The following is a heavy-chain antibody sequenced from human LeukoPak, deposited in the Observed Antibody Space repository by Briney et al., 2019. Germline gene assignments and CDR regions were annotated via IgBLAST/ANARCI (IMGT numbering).Heavy chain of an antibody. J-gene: IGHJ5*02. V-gene: IGHV1-2*02. D-gene: IGHD2-15*01. CDR3: ARGPLEYCSGGTCYSGRNWFDP. Sequence: ASVTVSCKASGYILTDYYIHWVRQAPGQGLEWMGWINPNSGDTNYAQKFQGRVTMTRDMSISTVYMELRRLRYDDTAAYYCARGPLEYCSGGTCYSGRNWFDPWGQGTLVTVSS. CDR2: INPNSGDT. CDR1: GYILTDYY.